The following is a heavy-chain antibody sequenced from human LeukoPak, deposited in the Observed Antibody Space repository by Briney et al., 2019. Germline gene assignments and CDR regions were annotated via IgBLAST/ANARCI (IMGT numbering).Heavy chain of an antibody. V-gene: IGHV3-30-3*01. Sequence: QPGGSLRLSCAASGFTFSSYAMHWVRQAPGKGLEWVAVISYDGSNKYYADSVKGRFTISRDNSKNTLYLQMNSLRAEDTAVYYCARDTPPDSSATYYFDYWGQGTLVTVSS. CDR3: ARDTPPDSSATYYFDY. D-gene: IGHD3-22*01. J-gene: IGHJ4*02. CDR2: ISYDGSNK. CDR1: GFTFSSYA.